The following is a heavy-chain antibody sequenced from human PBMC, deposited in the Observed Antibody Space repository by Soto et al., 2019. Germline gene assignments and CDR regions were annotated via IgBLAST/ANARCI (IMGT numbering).Heavy chain of an antibody. CDR3: ARHGGFAELLQYPHYYYYMDV. J-gene: IGHJ6*03. CDR2: IYYSGST. D-gene: IGHD3-10*01. V-gene: IGHV4-59*08. Sequence: NPSETLSLACTVSGGSISSYYWSWIRQPPGKGLEWIGYIYYSGSTNYNPSLKSRVTMSLDTSKNQFSLKLSSVTAADTAVYYCARHGGFAELLQYPHYYYYMDVWGKGTPVTVSS. CDR1: GGSISSYY.